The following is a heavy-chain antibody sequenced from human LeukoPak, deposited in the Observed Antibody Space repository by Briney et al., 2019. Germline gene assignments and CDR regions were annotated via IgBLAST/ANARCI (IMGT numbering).Heavy chain of an antibody. CDR3: TKDNGNYRTDS. CDR2: VHYSGNT. J-gene: IGHJ5*01. V-gene: IGHV4-38-2*02. CDR1: GYSISSGYY. Sequence: PSETLSLTCAVSGYSISSGYYWGWIRQPPGKGLEWIGTVHYSGNTHYNPSLKSRATLSVDTSRNQFSLRLSSVTAADTALYYCTKDNGNYRTDSWGQGTLVTVSS. D-gene: IGHD3-16*02.